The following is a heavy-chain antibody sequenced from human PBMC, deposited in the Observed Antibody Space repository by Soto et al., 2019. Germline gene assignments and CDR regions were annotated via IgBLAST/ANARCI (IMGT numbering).Heavy chain of an antibody. CDR1: GFAFNNYG. CDR2: ISKSDYT. V-gene: IGHV3-21*01. CDR3: AREDSIIIPAVSDF. Sequence: EVQLLESGGGLVRPGGSLRLSCTVSGFAFNNYGINWVRQAPGKGLEWVSSISKSDYTYYSDSVKGRFTISRDNAKNSVSLQMNTLRVEDTAVYYCAREDSIIIPAVSDFWGQGTLVTDSS. D-gene: IGHD2-2*01. J-gene: IGHJ4*02.